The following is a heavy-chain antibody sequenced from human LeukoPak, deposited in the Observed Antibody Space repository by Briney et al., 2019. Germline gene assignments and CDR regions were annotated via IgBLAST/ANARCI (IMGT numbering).Heavy chain of an antibody. CDR2: INHSGST. CDR3: ATHDHRGGGGY. CDR1: GGSFSGYY. Sequence: SETLSLTCAVHGGSFSGYYWGWIRQPPGKGLEWIGEINHSGSTNYNPSLKSRVTISVDTSKNQFSLRLISVNAADTAVYYCATHDHRGGGGYWGQGTLVTVSS. D-gene: IGHD3-16*01. V-gene: IGHV4-34*01. J-gene: IGHJ4*02.